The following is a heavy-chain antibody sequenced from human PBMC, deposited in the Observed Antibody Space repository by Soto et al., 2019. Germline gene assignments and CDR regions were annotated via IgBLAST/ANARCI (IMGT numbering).Heavy chain of an antibody. D-gene: IGHD3-10*01. CDR3: LMVTYSGMDV. V-gene: IGHV4-34*01. Sequence: SETLSLTXAVDGSPVTTYYWTWIRQPPGKGLEWVGEINNRGNTNYNPSLKSRLTVSLDTSKTQFSLKLTSVTAADTAVYYCLMVTYSGMDVWGQGTTVTVSS. J-gene: IGHJ6*02. CDR1: GSPVTTYY. CDR2: INNRGNT.